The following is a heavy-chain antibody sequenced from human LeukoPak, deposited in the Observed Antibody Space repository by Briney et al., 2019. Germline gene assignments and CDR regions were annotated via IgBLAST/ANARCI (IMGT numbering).Heavy chain of an antibody. CDR3: VREAVNDYGDYVFWFDP. D-gene: IGHD4-17*01. CDR1: GFTFSSYS. J-gene: IGHJ5*02. CDR2: ISSSSSTI. Sequence: GGSLRLSCAASGFTFSSYSMNWVRLAPGKGLEWVSYISSSSSTIYYADSVKGRFSISRDNAKNSLYLQMNSLRDEDTAVYYCVREAVNDYGDYVFWFDPWGQGTLVTVSS. V-gene: IGHV3-48*02.